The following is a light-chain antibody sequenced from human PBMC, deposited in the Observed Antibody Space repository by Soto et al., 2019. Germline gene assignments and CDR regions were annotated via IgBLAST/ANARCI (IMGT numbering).Light chain of an antibody. Sequence: QSLLTQPPSPPGSPGQSVPSSPPGASSDVGGYNYVSWYQQHPGKAPKLMIYEVSKRPSGVPDRFSGSKSGNTASLTVSGLQAEDEADYYCSSYADSNNVFGTGTKVTVL. J-gene: IGLJ1*01. CDR3: SSYADSNNV. CDR2: EVS. CDR1: SSDVGGYNY. V-gene: IGLV2-8*01.